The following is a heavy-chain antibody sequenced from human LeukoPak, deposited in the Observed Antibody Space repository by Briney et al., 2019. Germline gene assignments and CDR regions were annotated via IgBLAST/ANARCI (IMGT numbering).Heavy chain of an antibody. CDR1: GYTFTSYD. J-gene: IGHJ5*02. D-gene: IGHD4-17*01. V-gene: IGHV1-8*01. CDR3: ARGHDYGDYGWFDP. CDR2: MNPNSGNT. Sequence: ASVNVSCKASGYTFTSYDINWVRQAPGQGLEWMGWMNPNSGNTGYAQKFQGRVTMTRNTSISTAYMELSSLRSEDTAVYYCARGHDYGDYGWFDPWGQGTLVTVSS.